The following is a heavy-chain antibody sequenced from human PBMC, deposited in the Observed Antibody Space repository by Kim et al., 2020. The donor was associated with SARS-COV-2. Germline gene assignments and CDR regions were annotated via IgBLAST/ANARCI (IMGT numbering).Heavy chain of an antibody. CDR3: AKEDSTWSLDY. Sequence: GGSPRLSCVASGFTFSSYASWVRQAPGTGLEWVSAISDSGDNTYYVDSVKGRFTISRDNSRNTLYLQMSSLRAEDTAVYYCAKEDSTWSLDYWGQGTLVTVSS. D-gene: IGHD6-13*01. CDR1: GFTFSSYA. J-gene: IGHJ4*02. V-gene: IGHV3-23*01. CDR2: ISDSGDNT.